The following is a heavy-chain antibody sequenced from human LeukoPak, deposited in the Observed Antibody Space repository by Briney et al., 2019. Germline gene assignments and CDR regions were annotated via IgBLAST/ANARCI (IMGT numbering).Heavy chain of an antibody. J-gene: IGHJ4*02. Sequence: MSSETLSLTCAVSGGSISDGGYYWSWIRQHPGKGLEWIGYIYDSGATYYSPALQSRVAISVDTSDNKFSLKLRSLTAADADVYYCARGGDRRGFDYWGQGTLVTVSS. CDR1: GGSISDGGYY. V-gene: IGHV4-31*11. D-gene: IGHD1-14*01. CDR3: ARGGDRRGFDY. CDR2: IYDSGAT.